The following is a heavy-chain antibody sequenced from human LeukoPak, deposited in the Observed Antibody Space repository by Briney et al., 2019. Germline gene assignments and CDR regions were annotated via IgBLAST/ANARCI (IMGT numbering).Heavy chain of an antibody. CDR2: FFYSGSS. CDR1: GGAISTYY. V-gene: IGHV4-59*08. D-gene: IGHD1-26*01. CDR3: ARRATAYYFDY. J-gene: IGHJ4*02. Sequence: PSETLSLTCTVSGGAISTYYWSWIRQPPGKGLEWIGYFFYSGSSNYTPSLKSRVTISIDTSKNQFSLKLRSVTAADTAVYYCARRATAYYFDYWGQGTLVTVSS.